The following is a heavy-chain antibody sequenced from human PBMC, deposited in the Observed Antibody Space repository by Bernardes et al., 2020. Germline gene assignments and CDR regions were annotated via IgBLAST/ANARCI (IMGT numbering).Heavy chain of an antibody. D-gene: IGHD2-2*01. Sequence: SETLSLTCAVYGGSFSGYYWSWIRKRPGKGLEWIGEINHSGSTNYNPSLKSRVTISVDTSKNQFSLKLSSVTAADTAVYYCARGPHCSSTSCYPRYYYYYGMDVWGQGTTVTVSS. CDR1: GGSFSGYY. CDR2: INHSGST. CDR3: ARGPHCSSTSCYPRYYYYYGMDV. J-gene: IGHJ6*02. V-gene: IGHV4-34*01.